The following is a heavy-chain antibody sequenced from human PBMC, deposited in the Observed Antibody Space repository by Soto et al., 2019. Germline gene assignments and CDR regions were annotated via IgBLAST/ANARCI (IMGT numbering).Heavy chain of an antibody. Sequence: SQTLSLTCTVSGDSISTCGYARSWIRQHPGKTLEWIGYIYYSGSTYYNPSLKSRVTISVDTSKNQFSLKLSSVTAADTAVFFCARAVFWSGYSGYYFDYWGQGTQVTVSS. J-gene: IGHJ4*02. CDR1: GDSISTCGYA. CDR3: ARAVFWSGYSGYYFDY. V-gene: IGHV4-31*03. CDR2: IYYSGST. D-gene: IGHD3-3*01.